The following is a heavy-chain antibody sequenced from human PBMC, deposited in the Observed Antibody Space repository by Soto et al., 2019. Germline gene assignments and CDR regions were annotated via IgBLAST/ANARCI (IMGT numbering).Heavy chain of an antibody. Sequence: GESLKISCQGSGYSFTSYWITWVRQMPGKGLEWMGRIDPSDSYVNYSPSFQGHVTISADKSISTAYLQWSSLKASDSAIYYCARVDGGYSVYFQHWGQGTLVTVSS. CDR1: GYSFTSYW. V-gene: IGHV5-10-1*01. CDR3: ARVDGGYSVYFQH. D-gene: IGHD3-22*01. CDR2: IDPSDSYV. J-gene: IGHJ1*01.